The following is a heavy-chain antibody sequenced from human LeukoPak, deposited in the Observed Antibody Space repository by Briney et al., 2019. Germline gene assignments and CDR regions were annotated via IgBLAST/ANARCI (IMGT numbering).Heavy chain of an antibody. V-gene: IGHV3-11*01. CDR2: INVNGGAL. D-gene: IGHD6-13*01. J-gene: IGHJ4*02. Sequence: PGGSLRLSCAASGFSFKDYYYSWIRQAPGKGLEWVSFINVNGGALYYADFVKGRFTISRQNAQNSVYLEMNSLRAEDTAVYYCARGPRILAAGSYFFDYWGQGSLVTASS. CDR1: GFSFKDYY. CDR3: ARGPRILAAGSYFFDY.